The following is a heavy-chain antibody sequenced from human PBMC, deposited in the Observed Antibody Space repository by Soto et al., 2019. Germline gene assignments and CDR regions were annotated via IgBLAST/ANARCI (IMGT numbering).Heavy chain of an antibody. CDR3: ACPGEYYDSSGYYPSSTARGYFDY. Sequence: GASVKVSCKASGGTFSSYAISWVLQAPGQGLEWMGGIIPIFGTANYAQKFQGRVTITADESTSTAYMELSSLRSEDTAVYYCACPGEYYDSSGYYPSSTARGYFDYWGQGTLVTVSS. J-gene: IGHJ4*02. D-gene: IGHD3-22*01. CDR1: GGTFSSYA. CDR2: IIPIFGTA. V-gene: IGHV1-69*13.